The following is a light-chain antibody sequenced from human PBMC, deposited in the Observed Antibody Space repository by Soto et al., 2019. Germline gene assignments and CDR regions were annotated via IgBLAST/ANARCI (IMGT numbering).Light chain of an antibody. V-gene: IGKV3-15*01. CDR1: QSVSTY. J-gene: IGKJ1*01. CDR3: QQYNDWPPRWT. Sequence: EIVMTQSPATLSVSPGERATLSCRASQSVSTYLAWYQQKPGQAPMLLIYSASTRATGIPARFSGGGSVTEFTLTISSLQSEDFAVYICQQYNDWPPRWTFGQGTKVEIK. CDR2: SAS.